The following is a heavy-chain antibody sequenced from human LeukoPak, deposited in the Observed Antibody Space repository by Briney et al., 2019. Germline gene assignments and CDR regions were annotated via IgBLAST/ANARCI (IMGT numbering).Heavy chain of an antibody. Sequence: GRSLRLSCAASGFTFSSYAMHWVRQAPGKGLEWVAVISYDGSNKYYADSVKGRFTISRDNSKNTLYLQMNSLRAEDTAVYYCARTYYYGSGSHYKGYFDYWGQGTLVTVSS. CDR1: GFTFSSYA. D-gene: IGHD3-10*01. CDR3: ARTYYYGSGSHYKGYFDY. V-gene: IGHV3-30-3*01. J-gene: IGHJ4*02. CDR2: ISYDGSNK.